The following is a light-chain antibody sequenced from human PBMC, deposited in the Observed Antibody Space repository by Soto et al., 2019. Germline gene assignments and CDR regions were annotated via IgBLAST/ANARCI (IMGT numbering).Light chain of an antibody. Sequence: EVVMTQSPATLSVSPGVRATLSFRASQSVSRKLAWYQQKPGQAPRLLIYDASTRATGIPARFSGSGSGTEFTLTIGSLQSEDFAVYYCQQYDYWPETFGQGTKVDIK. CDR2: DAS. CDR3: QQYDYWPET. J-gene: IGKJ1*01. V-gene: IGKV3-15*01. CDR1: QSVSRK.